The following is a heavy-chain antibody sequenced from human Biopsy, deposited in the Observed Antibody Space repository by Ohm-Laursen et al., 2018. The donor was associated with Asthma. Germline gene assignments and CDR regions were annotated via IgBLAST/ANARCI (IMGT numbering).Heavy chain of an antibody. Sequence: SLRLSCAAPGFTFHNYVMHWVRQAPGKGLEWVAGIFFDGSNKYYVDSVKGRFTISRDNSKDTLYLQVNSLRGDDTAVYYCARGKTWGRSYYFDYWGQGTLVTVSS. D-gene: IGHD6-6*01. V-gene: IGHV3-30-3*01. J-gene: IGHJ4*02. CDR1: GFTFHNYV. CDR2: IFFDGSNK. CDR3: ARGKTWGRSYYFDY.